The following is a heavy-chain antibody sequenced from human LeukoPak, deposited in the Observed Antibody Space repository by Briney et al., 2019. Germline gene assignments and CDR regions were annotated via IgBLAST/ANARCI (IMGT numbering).Heavy chain of an antibody. J-gene: IGHJ4*02. CDR2: ISASGANT. CDR3: AKDIQGAN. Sequence: PGGSLRLSCATSGFTFSFAAMTWVRQGPWKGLEWVSLISASGANTYYAGSVRGRFTISRDNSKNTVYLQMNSLRAEDTALYYCAKDIQGANWGQGTLVTVSS. D-gene: IGHD5-18*01. CDR1: GFTFSFAA. V-gene: IGHV3-23*01.